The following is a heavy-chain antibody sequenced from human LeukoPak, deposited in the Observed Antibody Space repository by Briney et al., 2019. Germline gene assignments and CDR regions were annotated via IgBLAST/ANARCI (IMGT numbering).Heavy chain of an antibody. CDR1: GFTFSTYS. Sequence: GGSLRLSCAASGFTFSTYSMNWVRQAPGKGLEWVSSISSSSSYIYYADSLKGRFTISRDNAKNSLYLQMNSLRAEDTAVYYCARETRFLEWLLQHWYFDLWGRGTLVTVSS. J-gene: IGHJ2*01. V-gene: IGHV3-21*01. D-gene: IGHD3-3*01. CDR3: ARETRFLEWLLQHWYFDL. CDR2: ISSSSSYI.